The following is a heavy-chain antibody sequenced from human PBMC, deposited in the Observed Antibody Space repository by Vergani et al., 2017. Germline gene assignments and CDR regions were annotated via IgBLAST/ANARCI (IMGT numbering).Heavy chain of an antibody. D-gene: IGHD5-18*01. CDR2: ISSSSSYT. Sequence: QVQLVESGGGLVKPGGSLRLPCAASGFTFSDYYMSWSGQAPGKGVEWVSYISSSSSYTNYADSVKGRFTISRDNAKNSLYLQKNSLRAGDTAVYYCARGGYSYGSDYWGQGSLVAGSS. CDR1: GFTFSDYY. V-gene: IGHV3-11*05. CDR3: ARGGYSYGSDY. J-gene: IGHJ4*02.